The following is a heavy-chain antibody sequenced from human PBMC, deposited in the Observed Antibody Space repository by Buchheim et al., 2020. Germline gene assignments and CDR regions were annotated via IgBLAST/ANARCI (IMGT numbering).Heavy chain of an antibody. V-gene: IGHV3-48*01. CDR2: ISSTSDST. CDR1: GFTFSGYS. CDR3: ARIVGFSDLDY. D-gene: IGHD1-26*01. J-gene: IGHJ4*02. Sequence: EVQLVESGGGFVQPGGSLRLSCEVSGFTFSGYSMNWVRQAPGKGLEWVSYISSTSDSTHYADSVKGRFTISRDNAKNSLFLQMNSLRVEDTAVYYCARIVGFSDLDYWGQGTL.